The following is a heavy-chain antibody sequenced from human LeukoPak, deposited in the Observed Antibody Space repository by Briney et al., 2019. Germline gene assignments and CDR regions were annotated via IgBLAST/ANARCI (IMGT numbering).Heavy chain of an antibody. Sequence: GASVKASCKASGYTFTSYGLSWVRLAPGQGLEWMGGIIPIFGTANYAQKFQGRVTITTDESTSTAYMELRSLRSDDTAVYYCARDPEPGYYDYWGQGTLVTVSS. CDR2: IIPIFGTA. V-gene: IGHV1-69*05. CDR1: GYTFTSYG. CDR3: ARDPEPGYYDY. J-gene: IGHJ4*02. D-gene: IGHD3-9*01.